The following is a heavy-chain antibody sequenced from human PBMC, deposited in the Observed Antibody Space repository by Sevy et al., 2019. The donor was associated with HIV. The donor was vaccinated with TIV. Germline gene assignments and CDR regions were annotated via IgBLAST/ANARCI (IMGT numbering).Heavy chain of an antibody. CDR1: GFTFSTYA. CDR3: AKGPSWERLLSAVDI. V-gene: IGHV3-23*01. D-gene: IGHD3-3*01. Sequence: GGCLRLSCAASGFTFSTYAMSWVRQAPGKGLEWVSGISGSGGKTYYADSVKGRLTISRDNSKNTLYLQMNSLRAEDSAVYYCAKGPSWERLLSAVDIWGQGTTVTVSS. J-gene: IGHJ3*02. CDR2: ISGSGGKT.